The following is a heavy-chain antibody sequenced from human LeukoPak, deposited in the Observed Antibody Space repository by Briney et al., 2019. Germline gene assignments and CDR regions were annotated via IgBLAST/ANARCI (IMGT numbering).Heavy chain of an antibody. CDR1: GGSFSGYY. CDR2: INHSGSA. D-gene: IGHD3-22*01. J-gene: IGHJ4*02. V-gene: IGHV4-34*01. Sequence: SETLSLTCAVYGGSFSGYYWSWIRQPPGKGLEWIGEINHSGSANYNPSLKSRVTISVDMSKNQFSLKLSSVTAADTAVYYCARATRTYYDSSGYPPWGQGTLVTVSS. CDR3: ARATRTYYDSSGYPP.